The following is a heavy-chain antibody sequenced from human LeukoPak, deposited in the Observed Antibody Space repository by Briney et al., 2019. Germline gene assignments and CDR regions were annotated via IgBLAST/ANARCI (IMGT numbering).Heavy chain of an antibody. CDR2: IYYSGST. V-gene: IGHV4-39*07. CDR3: ARDYYDSSGYWGFGY. Sequence: KSSETLSLTCTVSGGSISSSSYYWGWIRQPPGKGLEWIGSIYYSGSTYYNPSLKSRVTISVDTSKNQFSLKLSSVTAADTAVYYCARDYYDSSGYWGFGYWGQGTLVTVSS. CDR1: GGSISSSSYY. J-gene: IGHJ4*02. D-gene: IGHD3-22*01.